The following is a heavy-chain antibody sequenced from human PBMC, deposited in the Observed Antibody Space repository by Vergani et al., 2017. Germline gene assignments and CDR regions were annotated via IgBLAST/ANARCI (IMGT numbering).Heavy chain of an antibody. Sequence: EVQLVESGGGLVKPGGSLRLSCAASGFTFSSYSMNWVRQAPGKGLEWVSSISSSSSYIYSADSVKGRFTISRDNAKNSLYLQMNSLRAEDTAVYYCARESHYYDSSGPDYWGQGTLVTVSS. V-gene: IGHV3-21*01. CDR2: ISSSSSYI. J-gene: IGHJ4*02. CDR1: GFTFSSYS. D-gene: IGHD3-22*01. CDR3: ARESHYYDSSGPDY.